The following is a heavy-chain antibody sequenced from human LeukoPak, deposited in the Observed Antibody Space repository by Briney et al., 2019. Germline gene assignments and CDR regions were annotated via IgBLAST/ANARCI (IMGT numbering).Heavy chain of an antibody. CDR3: TTDPSNDYYYYGMDV. J-gene: IGHJ6*02. D-gene: IGHD4-11*01. CDR1: GFTFSNAW. CDR2: IKSKTDGGTT. V-gene: IGHV3-15*01. Sequence: KSGGSLRLSCAASGFTFSNAWMSWVRQAPGKGLEWVGRIKSKTDGGTTDYAAPVKGRFTISRDDSKNTLYLQMNSLKTEDTAVYYCTTDPSNDYYYYGMDVWGQGTTVTVSS.